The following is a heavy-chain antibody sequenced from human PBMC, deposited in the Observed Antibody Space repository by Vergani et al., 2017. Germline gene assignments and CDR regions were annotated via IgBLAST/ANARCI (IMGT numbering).Heavy chain of an antibody. D-gene: IGHD3-22*01. Sequence: VQLQQWGAGLLKPSETLSLTCAVYGGSFSGYYWSWIRQPPGKGLEWVSAISGSGGSTYYADSVKGRFTISRDNSKNTLYLQMNSLRAGDTAVYYCARDSLRYDSSGLGLGWYFDLWGRGTLVTVSS. CDR1: GGSFSGYY. J-gene: IGHJ2*01. CDR3: ARDSLRYDSSGLGLGWYFDL. CDR2: ISGSGGST. V-gene: IGHV3-23*01.